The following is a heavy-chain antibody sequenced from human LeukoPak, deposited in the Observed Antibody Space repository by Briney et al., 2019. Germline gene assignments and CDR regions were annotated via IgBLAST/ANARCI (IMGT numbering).Heavy chain of an antibody. D-gene: IGHD3-10*01. Sequence: GGSLRLSCAASGFTFSDYYMSWIRQAPGKGLEWVSYISSSGSTIYYADSVKGRFTISRDNAKNSLYLQMNSLRAEDAAVYYCAKDPGNYYGSGSYYNAGFDYWGQGTLVTVSS. J-gene: IGHJ4*02. CDR1: GFTFSDYY. CDR2: ISSSGSTI. CDR3: AKDPGNYYGSGSYYNAGFDY. V-gene: IGHV3-11*01.